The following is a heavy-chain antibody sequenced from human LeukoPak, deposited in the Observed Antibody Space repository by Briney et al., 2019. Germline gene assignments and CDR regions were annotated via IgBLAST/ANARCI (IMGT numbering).Heavy chain of an antibody. CDR2: ISCDGSNK. J-gene: IGHJ4*02. Sequence: GGSLRLSCAASGFTFSSYAMHWVRQAPGKGLEWVAVISCDGSNKYYADSVKGRFTVSRDNSKNTLYLQMNSLRAEDTAVYYCVATRVCGGVLLRPNCLYFENWGQGTLVSVSS. V-gene: IGHV3-30-3*01. CDR3: VATRVCGGVLLRPNCLYFEN. CDR1: GFTFSSYA. D-gene: IGHD3-10*01.